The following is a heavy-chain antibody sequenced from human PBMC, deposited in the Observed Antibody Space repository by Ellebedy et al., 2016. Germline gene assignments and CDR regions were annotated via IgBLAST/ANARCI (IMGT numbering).Heavy chain of an antibody. CDR2: ISAFNGNT. Sequence: ASVKVSXKASSYTFTTYGISWVRQAPGQGLEWMGWISAFNGNTNFAQKMQGRLTMTTDTYTTTAYMELRSLRNDDTAVYYCARDWAATTVTIGWFDSWGQGTLVTVSS. V-gene: IGHV1-18*01. D-gene: IGHD4-17*01. CDR3: ARDWAATTVTIGWFDS. J-gene: IGHJ5*01. CDR1: SYTFTTYG.